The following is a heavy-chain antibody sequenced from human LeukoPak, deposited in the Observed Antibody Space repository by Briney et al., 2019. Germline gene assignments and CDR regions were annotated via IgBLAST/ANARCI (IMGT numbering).Heavy chain of an antibody. CDR1: GGSISSSSYY. V-gene: IGHV4-39*01. J-gene: IGHJ5*02. D-gene: IGHD6-13*01. Sequence: SETLSLTCTVSGGSISSSSYYWGWIRQPPGKGLEWIGSIYYSGSTYYNPSLKSRVTISVDTSKNQFSLKLSSVTAADTAVYYCARHRQRLVGSGWFDPWGQGTLVTVSS. CDR3: ARHRQRLVGSGWFDP. CDR2: IYYSGST.